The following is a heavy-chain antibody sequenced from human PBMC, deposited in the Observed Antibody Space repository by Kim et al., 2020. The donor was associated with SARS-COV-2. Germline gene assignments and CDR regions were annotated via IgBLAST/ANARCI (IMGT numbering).Heavy chain of an antibody. Sequence: TPSLKSRVTISVDTSKNQFSLKLSPVTAADTAVYYCASPYGSGSYSAFDIWGQGTMVTVSS. D-gene: IGHD3-10*01. CDR3: ASPYGSGSYSAFDI. V-gene: IGHV4-39*01. J-gene: IGHJ3*02.